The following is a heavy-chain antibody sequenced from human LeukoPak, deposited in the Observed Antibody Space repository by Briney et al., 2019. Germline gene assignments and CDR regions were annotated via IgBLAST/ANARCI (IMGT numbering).Heavy chain of an antibody. CDR1: GYTFTGYY. D-gene: IGHD2-2*01. Sequence: ASVKVSCKASGYTFTGYYMHWVRQAPGQGLEWMGWINPNSGGTNYAQKFQGRVTMTRDTSISTAYMELSRLRSDDTAVYYCARDRESSCSSTSCHNWLDPWGQGTLVTVSS. V-gene: IGHV1-2*02. CDR2: INPNSGGT. CDR3: ARDRESSCSSTSCHNWLDP. J-gene: IGHJ5*02.